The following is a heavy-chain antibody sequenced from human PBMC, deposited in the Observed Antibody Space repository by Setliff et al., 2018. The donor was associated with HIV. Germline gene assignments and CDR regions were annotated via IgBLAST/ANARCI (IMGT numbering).Heavy chain of an antibody. V-gene: IGHV1-69*05. CDR2: MMTIFSTT. Sequence: SVKVSCKSSAGSFSIFAINWVRQAPGQGLEWMGGMMTIFSTTNYARKFQGRVTITTDESTGTAYMELSNLRSEDTAVYYCATEGAGGSYQRASALAVWGQGTMVTVSS. CDR1: AGSFSIFA. CDR3: ATEGAGGSYQRASALAV. J-gene: IGHJ3*01. D-gene: IGHD1-26*01.